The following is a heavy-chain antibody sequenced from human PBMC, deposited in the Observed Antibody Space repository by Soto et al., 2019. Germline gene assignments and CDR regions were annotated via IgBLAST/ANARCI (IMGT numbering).Heavy chain of an antibody. Sequence: QVQLQESGPGLVKPSQTLSLTCTVSGGSISSGGYYWSWIRQHPGKGLEWIGYIYYSGSTYYNPSLKSRFTISVDTSKNQFSLKLSSVTAADTAVYYCARDGYNYGYGVDYWGQGTLVTVSS. J-gene: IGHJ4*02. CDR1: GGSISSGGYY. V-gene: IGHV4-31*03. CDR3: ARDGYNYGYGVDY. D-gene: IGHD5-18*01. CDR2: IYYSGST.